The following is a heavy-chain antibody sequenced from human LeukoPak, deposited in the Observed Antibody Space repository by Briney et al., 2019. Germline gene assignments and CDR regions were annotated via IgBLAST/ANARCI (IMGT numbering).Heavy chain of an antibody. J-gene: IGHJ3*02. Sequence: PGGSLRLSCAASGFTFSDYYMGWIRQAPGKGLEWISYIHDSGNSMYYADSVKGRFTISRDNAKKSLYLQMNSLRAEDTAVYFCARDRGDSSGHYDGFDIWGQGAMVTVSS. CDR2: IHDSGNSM. D-gene: IGHD3-22*01. V-gene: IGHV3-11*01. CDR3: ARDRGDSSGHYDGFDI. CDR1: GFTFSDYY.